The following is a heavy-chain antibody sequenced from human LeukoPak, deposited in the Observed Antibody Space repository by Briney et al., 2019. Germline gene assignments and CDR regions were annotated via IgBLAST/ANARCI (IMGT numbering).Heavy chain of an antibody. J-gene: IGHJ4*02. CDR3: ARDSCSGGSCYVDY. V-gene: IGHV1-18*01. CDR1: GYTFTSYD. CDR2: ISTYNGNT. D-gene: IGHD2-15*01. Sequence: GASVKVSCKASGYTFTSYDFSWVRQAPGQGLEWMGWISTYNGNTSYAQRFQGRVTMTTDTSTSTAYLELRSLRSDDTAVYYCARDSCSGGSCYVDYWGREPWSPSPQ.